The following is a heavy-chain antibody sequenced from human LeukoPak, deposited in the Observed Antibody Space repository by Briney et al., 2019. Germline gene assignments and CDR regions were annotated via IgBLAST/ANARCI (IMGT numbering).Heavy chain of an antibody. CDR3: ARDRGLGSNAWYFPLDF. CDR1: GFIFSNYW. CDR2: IKKDGSET. V-gene: IGHV3-7*01. D-gene: IGHD6-13*01. J-gene: IGHJ4*02. Sequence: GGSLRLSCAASGFIFSNYWMSWVRQVPGKGLGWVGNIKKDGSETYYVDSVKGRFIISRDNAKNSLFLQMNSLRAEDTAVYYCARDRGLGSNAWYFPLDFWGQGTLVTVSS.